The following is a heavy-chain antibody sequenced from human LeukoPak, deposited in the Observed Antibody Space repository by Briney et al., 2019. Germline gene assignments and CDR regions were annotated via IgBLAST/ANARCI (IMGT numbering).Heavy chain of an antibody. D-gene: IGHD3-10*01. CDR1: GFTFTSYG. CDR3: ARGRSITLLRGVAMSDGFDI. CDR2: IDTSGSYI. V-gene: IGHV3-21*01. J-gene: IGHJ3*02. Sequence: GGSLRLSCTASGFTFTSYGMNWVRQAPGKGLEWVSFIDTSGSYIYYGDSLKGRVTISRDNAKNSLYPQMNGLRAEDTAVYYCARGRSITLLRGVAMSDGFDIWGQGAMVTVSS.